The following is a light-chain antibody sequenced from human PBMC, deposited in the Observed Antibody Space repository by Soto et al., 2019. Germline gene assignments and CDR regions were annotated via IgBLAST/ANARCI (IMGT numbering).Light chain of an antibody. V-gene: IGLV2-14*01. CDR1: SSDVGGYNY. Sequence: QSALTQPASVSGSPGQSITISCTGTSSDVGGYNYVSWYQQHPGKAPKLMIYDVSNRPSGVSNRFSGSKSGNTASLNISGLQAEDEAEYYCSSDTRSSTPDWVFGGVTTLTVL. CDR3: SSDTRSSTPDWV. J-gene: IGLJ3*02. CDR2: DVS.